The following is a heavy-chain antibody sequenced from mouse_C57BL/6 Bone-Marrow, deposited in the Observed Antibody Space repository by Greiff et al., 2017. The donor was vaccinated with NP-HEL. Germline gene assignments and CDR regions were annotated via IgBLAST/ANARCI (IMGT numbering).Heavy chain of an antibody. CDR2: IDPANGNT. D-gene: IGHD1-1*01. Sequence: VHVKQSVAELVRPEASVKLSCTASGFNIKNTYMHWVKQRPEQGLEWIGRIDPANGNTKYAPKFQGKATITADTSSNTAYLQLSSLTSEDTAIYYCARDYYGSSYGFAYWGQGTLVTVSA. CDR1: GFNIKNTY. CDR3: ARDYYGSSYGFAY. J-gene: IGHJ3*01. V-gene: IGHV14-3*01.